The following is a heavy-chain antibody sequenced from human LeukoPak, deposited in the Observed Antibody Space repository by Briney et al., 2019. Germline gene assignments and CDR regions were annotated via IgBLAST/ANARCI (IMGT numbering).Heavy chain of an antibody. CDR2: INPSGGST. CDR1: GYTFTSYY. Sequence: ASVKVSCKASGYTFTSYYIHWVRQAPGQGLEWMGIINPSGGSTSYAQKFQGRVTMTRDTSTSTVYMELSSLRSEDTAVYYCARDRDYGDYSTWFDPWGQGTLVTVSS. CDR3: ARDRDYGDYSTWFDP. J-gene: IGHJ5*02. D-gene: IGHD4-17*01. V-gene: IGHV1-46*01.